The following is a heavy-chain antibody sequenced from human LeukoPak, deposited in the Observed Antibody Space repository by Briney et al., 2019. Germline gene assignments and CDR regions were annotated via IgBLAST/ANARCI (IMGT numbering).Heavy chain of an antibody. CDR3: ARDLSSSWDNWFDP. CDR1: GFTFSSYS. V-gene: IGHV3-21*04. CDR2: ISSSSSYI. D-gene: IGHD6-13*01. Sequence: PGGSLRLSCAASGFTFSSYSMNWVRQAPGKGLEWVSSISSSSSYIYYADSVKGRFTISRDNAKNSLYLQMNSLRAEDTAVYYCARDLSSSWDNWFDPWGQGTLVTVSS. J-gene: IGHJ5*02.